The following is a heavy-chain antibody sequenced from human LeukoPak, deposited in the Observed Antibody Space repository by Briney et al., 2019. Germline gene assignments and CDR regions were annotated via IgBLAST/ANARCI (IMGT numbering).Heavy chain of an antibody. V-gene: IGHV4-39*01. D-gene: IGHD3-3*01. CDR3: ARHVRFLEWLSSYYFDY. CDR1: GGSISSSSYY. J-gene: IGHJ4*02. Sequence: SETLSLTCTVSGGSISSSSYYWGWIRQPPGKWLEWIGSIYYSGSTYYNPSLKSRVTISVGTSKSQFSLRLTSVTAADTAVYYCARHVRFLEWLSSYYFDYWGQGTLVTVSS. CDR2: IYYSGST.